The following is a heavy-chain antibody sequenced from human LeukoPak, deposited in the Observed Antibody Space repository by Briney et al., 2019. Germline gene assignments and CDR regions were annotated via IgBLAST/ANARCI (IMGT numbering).Heavy chain of an antibody. J-gene: IGHJ4*02. CDR1: GGSISSYY. CDR3: ARGSWATVDY. CDR2: IYYSGST. D-gene: IGHD1-26*01. Sequence: SETLSLTCTVSGGSISSYYWSWIRQPPGKGLEWIGYIYYSGSTNYNPSLKSRVTISVDTSKNQFSLKLSSVTAADTAVYYCARGSWATVDYWGQGTLVTVSS. V-gene: IGHV4-59*01.